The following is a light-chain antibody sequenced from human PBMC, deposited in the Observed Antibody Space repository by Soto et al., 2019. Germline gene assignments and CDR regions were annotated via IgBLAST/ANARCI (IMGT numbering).Light chain of an antibody. Sequence: DIQMTQSPSSVSASVGDRVTITCRASQGIGSWLAWYQQKPGKAPKLLIYTASSLQSGVPSRFSGSGSGTDFTFTISGLQPEDLATYYCQQANSFPWSFGQGTRVEIK. J-gene: IGKJ1*01. V-gene: IGKV1-12*01. CDR3: QQANSFPWS. CDR1: QGIGSW. CDR2: TAS.